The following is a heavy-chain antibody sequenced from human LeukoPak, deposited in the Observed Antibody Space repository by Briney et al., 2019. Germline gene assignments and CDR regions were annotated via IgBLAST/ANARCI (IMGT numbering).Heavy chain of an antibody. Sequence: KPSETLSLTCTVSGGSISSSSYYWGWIRQPPGKGLEWSGGIYYSGSTYYNPSLKSRVTISVDTSKNQFSLKLSSVTAADTAVYYCARLSDFWSGYSYAPDYWGQGTLVTVSS. CDR3: ARLSDFWSGYSYAPDY. CDR1: GGSISSSSYY. CDR2: IYYSGST. J-gene: IGHJ4*02. V-gene: IGHV4-39*01. D-gene: IGHD3-3*01.